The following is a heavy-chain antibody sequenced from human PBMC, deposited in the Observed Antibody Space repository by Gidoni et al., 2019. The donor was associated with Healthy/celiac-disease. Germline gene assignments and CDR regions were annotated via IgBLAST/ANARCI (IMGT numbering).Heavy chain of an antibody. CDR2: INHSGST. CDR3: ARVRVMIMFGGVIVFDY. CDR1: GGSFSGYY. J-gene: IGHJ4*02. V-gene: IGHV4-34*01. D-gene: IGHD3-16*02. Sequence: QVQLQQWGAGLLKPSATLSLTCAVYGGSFSGYYWSWIRQPPGKGLEWIGEINHSGSTNYNPYLKSRVTISVDTSKNQFSLKLSSVTAADTAVYYCARVRVMIMFGGVIVFDYWGQGTLVTVSS.